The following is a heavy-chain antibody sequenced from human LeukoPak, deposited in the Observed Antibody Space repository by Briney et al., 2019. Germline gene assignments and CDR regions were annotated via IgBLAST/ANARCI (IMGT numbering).Heavy chain of an antibody. CDR3: ARGSSSSYHNFDY. CDR2: ISYDGSNK. V-gene: IGHV3-30-3*01. D-gene: IGHD6-6*01. Sequence: GGSLRLSCAASGFTFSSYAMSWVRQAPGKGLEWVAVISYDGSNKYYADSVKGRFTISRDNSKNTLYLQMNSLRAEDTAVYYCARGSSSSYHNFDYWGQGTLVTVSS. J-gene: IGHJ4*02. CDR1: GFTFSSYA.